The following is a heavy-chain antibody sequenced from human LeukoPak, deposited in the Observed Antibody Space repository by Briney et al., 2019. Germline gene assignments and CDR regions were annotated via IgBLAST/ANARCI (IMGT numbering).Heavy chain of an antibody. Sequence: GGSLRLSCAASGFTFSSYSMNWVRRAPWKGLEWVSSINSSSSYIYYADSVKGRFTISRDNAKNSLYLQMNSLRAEDTAVYYCARAGGTIFGVVDYWGQGTLVTVSS. V-gene: IGHV3-21*01. CDR2: INSSSSYI. CDR3: ARAGGTIFGVVDY. CDR1: GFTFSSYS. D-gene: IGHD3-3*01. J-gene: IGHJ4*02.